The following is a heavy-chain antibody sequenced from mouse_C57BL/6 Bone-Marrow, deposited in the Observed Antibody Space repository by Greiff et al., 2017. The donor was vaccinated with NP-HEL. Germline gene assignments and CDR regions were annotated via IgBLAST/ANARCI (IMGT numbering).Heavy chain of an antibody. Sequence: QVQLQQPGAELVKPGASVKMSCKASGYTFTSYWITWVKQRPGQGLEWIGDIYPGSGSTNYNEKFKSKATLTVDTSSSTAYMQLSSLTSEDSAVYYCARKGDYYSNYGAYWGQGTLVTVSA. D-gene: IGHD2-5*01. CDR1: GYTFTSYW. J-gene: IGHJ3*01. CDR2: IYPGSGST. CDR3: ARKGDYYSNYGAY. V-gene: IGHV1-55*01.